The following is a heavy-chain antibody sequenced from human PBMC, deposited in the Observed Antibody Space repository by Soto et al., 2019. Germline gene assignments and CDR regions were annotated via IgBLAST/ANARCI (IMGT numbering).Heavy chain of an antibody. V-gene: IGHV4-39*02. CDR1: GGSISSSSYY. J-gene: IGHJ6*02. CDR2: IYYSGST. D-gene: IGHD6-13*01. Sequence: ETLSLTCTVSGGSISSSSYYWGWIRQPPGKGLEWIGSIYYSGSTYYNPSLKSRVTISVDTSKNQFSLKLSSVTAADTAVYYCAKDSPDIAAAGRDYYGMDVWGQGTTVTVSS. CDR3: AKDSPDIAAAGRDYYGMDV.